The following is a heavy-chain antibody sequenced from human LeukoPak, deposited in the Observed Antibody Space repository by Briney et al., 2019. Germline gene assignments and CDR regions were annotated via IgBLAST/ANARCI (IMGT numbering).Heavy chain of an antibody. CDR1: GGSISSGTYY. Sequence: SETLSLTCTVSGGSISSGTYYWSWIRQPAGKGLEWIGHIYTSGNTKYNPSLKSRVTISVDTSKNQFSLKLSSVTAADTAVYYCARHAYYYDSSGYPDYWGQGTLVAVSS. CDR3: ARHAYYYDSSGYPDY. D-gene: IGHD3-22*01. CDR2: IYTSGNT. V-gene: IGHV4-61*09. J-gene: IGHJ4*02.